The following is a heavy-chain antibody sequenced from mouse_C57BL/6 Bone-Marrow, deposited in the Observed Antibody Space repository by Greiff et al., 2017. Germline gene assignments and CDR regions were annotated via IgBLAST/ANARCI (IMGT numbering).Heavy chain of an antibody. D-gene: IGHD1-1*01. V-gene: IGHV1-39*01. CDR3: ARNYYGSSLYY. Sequence: EVKVVESGPELVKPGASVKISCKASGYSFTDYNMNWVKQSNGKSLEWIGVINPNYGTTSYNQKFKGKATLTVDQSSSTAYMQLNSLTSEDSAVYYCARNYYGSSLYYWGQGTTLTVSS. CDR1: GYSFTDYN. J-gene: IGHJ2*01. CDR2: INPNYGTT.